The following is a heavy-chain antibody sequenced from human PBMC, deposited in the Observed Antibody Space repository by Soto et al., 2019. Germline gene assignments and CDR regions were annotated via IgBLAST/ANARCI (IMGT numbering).Heavy chain of an antibody. V-gene: IGHV1-3*01. D-gene: IGHD3-22*01. J-gene: IGHJ4*02. Sequence: ASVKVSCKASGYTFTSYPMHWVRQAPGQRLEWMGWINVGNSNTKYSQKFQGRVTISRDTSASTAYMELSSLRSEDTAVYYCARARYYYDSSGLDYWGQGTLVTVSS. CDR3: ARARYYYDSSGLDY. CDR2: INVGNSNT. CDR1: GYTFTSYP.